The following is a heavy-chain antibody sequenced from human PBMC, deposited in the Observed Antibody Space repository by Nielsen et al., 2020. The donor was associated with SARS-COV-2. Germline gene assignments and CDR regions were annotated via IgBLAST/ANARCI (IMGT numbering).Heavy chain of an antibody. V-gene: IGHV1-3*01. CDR1: GYTFTSYA. D-gene: IGHD4-17*01. CDR3: ARDRTYGDYEVGDY. CDR2: INAGNGST. Sequence: ASVKVSCKASGYTFTSYAMHWVRQAPGQRLEWMGWINAGNGSTKYSQKFQGGVTITRDTSASTAYMELNSLRAEDTAVYYCARDRTYGDYEVGDYWGQGTLVTVSS. J-gene: IGHJ4*02.